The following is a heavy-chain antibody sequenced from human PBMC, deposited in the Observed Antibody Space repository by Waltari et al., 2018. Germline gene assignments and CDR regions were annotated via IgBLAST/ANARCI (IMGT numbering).Heavy chain of an antibody. J-gene: IGHJ5*02. CDR3: AALDSNNWFNP. CDR2: IYVGDST. V-gene: IGHV3-53*01. D-gene: IGHD3-3*01. CDR1: GITVDSKY. Sequence: EVKLLESGGGLIQPGGSLRLSCAASGITVDSKYMTWVRQAPGKGLECVSGIYVGDSTYYADPVKGRFTIYRDNSKNTLYLQMDSLRAEDTAVYFCAALDSNNWFNPWGQGTLVTVSS.